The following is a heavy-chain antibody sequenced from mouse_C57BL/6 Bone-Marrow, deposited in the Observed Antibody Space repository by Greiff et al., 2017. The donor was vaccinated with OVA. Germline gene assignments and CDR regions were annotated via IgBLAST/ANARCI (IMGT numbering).Heavy chain of an antibody. CDR2: IWTGGGT. CDR1: GFSFTSYA. V-gene: IGHV2-9-1*01. D-gene: IGHD2-4*01. J-gene: IGHJ1*03. Sequence: VQGVESGPGLVAPSQSLSITCTVSGFSFTSYAISWVRQPPGKGLEWLGVIWTGGGTNYNSALKSRLSISKDNSKSQVFLKMNSLQTDDTARYYCASYYDYDGYWYFDVWGTGTTVTVSS. CDR3: ASYYDYDGYWYFDV.